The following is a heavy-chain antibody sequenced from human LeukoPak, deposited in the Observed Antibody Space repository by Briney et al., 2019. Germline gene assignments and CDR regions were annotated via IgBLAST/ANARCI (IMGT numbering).Heavy chain of an antibody. Sequence: PGGSLRHSCAASGFTFRNSVMSWVRQAPGKGLEWVSSITASGGSTYYADSVKGRFTVSRDNSKNTLYLQMNSLTVEDTAVYYCAPGSNWPGYFDYWGQGTLVTVSS. J-gene: IGHJ4*02. CDR3: APGSNWPGYFDY. CDR2: ITASGGST. V-gene: IGHV3-23*01. CDR1: GFTFRNSV. D-gene: IGHD1-26*01.